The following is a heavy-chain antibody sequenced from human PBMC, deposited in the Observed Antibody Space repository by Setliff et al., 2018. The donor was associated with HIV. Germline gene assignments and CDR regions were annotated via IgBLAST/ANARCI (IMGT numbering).Heavy chain of an antibody. V-gene: IGHV4-61*02. D-gene: IGHD3-16*01. Sequence: PSETLSLTCTVSGGSISSGIYYWSWILQPAGKGLEWIGRIDISGSANYNPSLKGRVSSSVDTPKNQFSLKLSSVTAADTAVYYCAREGDQGYYYGMDVWGQGTTVTVSS. CDR2: IDISGSA. J-gene: IGHJ6*02. CDR1: GGSISSGIYY. CDR3: AREGDQGYYYGMDV.